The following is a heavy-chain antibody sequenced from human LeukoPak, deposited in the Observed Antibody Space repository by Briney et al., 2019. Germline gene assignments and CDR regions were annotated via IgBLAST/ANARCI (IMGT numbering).Heavy chain of an antibody. D-gene: IGHD3-22*01. V-gene: IGHV1-69*05. CDR2: IIPIFGTA. CDR1: GGTFSSYA. Sequence: SVKVSCKASGGTFSSYAISWVRQASGQGLEWMGGIIPIFGTANYAQKFQGRVTITTDESTSAAYMEQSSLRSEDTAVYYCAREAAKTRYYDSSWGQGTLVTVSS. J-gene: IGHJ4*02. CDR3: AREAAKTRYYDSS.